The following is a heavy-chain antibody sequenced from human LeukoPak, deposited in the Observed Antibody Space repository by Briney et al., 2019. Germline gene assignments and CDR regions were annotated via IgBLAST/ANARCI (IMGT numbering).Heavy chain of an antibody. CDR2: ISGSGGST. V-gene: IGHV3-23*01. CDR3: ATTLGSGWKFDY. D-gene: IGHD6-19*01. Sequence: GGSLRLSCAASGFTFSSYGMSWVRQAPGKGLEWVSAISGSGGSTYYADSVEGRFTISRDISKNTLYLQMNSLRTEDTAVYYCATTLGSGWKFDYWGQGTLVTVSS. CDR1: GFTFSSYG. J-gene: IGHJ4*02.